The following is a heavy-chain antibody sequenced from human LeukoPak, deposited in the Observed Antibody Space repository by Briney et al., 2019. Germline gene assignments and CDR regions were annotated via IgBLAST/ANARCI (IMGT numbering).Heavy chain of an antibody. V-gene: IGHV3-23*01. D-gene: IGHD3-10*01. J-gene: IGHJ2*01. Sequence: HPGGSLRLSCAASGFTFSSYAMSWVRQAPGKGLEWVSAISGSGGTTYYAGSVKGRFTISRDNSKDTLYLQMNSLRAEDTAVYYCARDRGYFDLWGRGTLVTVSS. CDR1: GFTFSSYA. CDR2: ISGSGGTT. CDR3: ARDRGYFDL.